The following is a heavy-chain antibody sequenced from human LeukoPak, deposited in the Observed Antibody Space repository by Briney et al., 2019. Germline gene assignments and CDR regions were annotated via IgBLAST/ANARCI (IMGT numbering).Heavy chain of an antibody. V-gene: IGHV7-4-1*02. J-gene: IGHJ5*02. CDR3: ARDGSRSAYNWFDP. CDR2: INTNTGTP. CDR1: GYTFTSYA. D-gene: IGHD5-18*01. Sequence: ASVKVSCKASGYTFTSYAMNWVRQAPGQGLEWMGWINTNTGTPTYAQGFTGRFVFSLDTSVSTAYLQISSLRAEDTAVYYCARDGSRSAYNWFDPWGQGTLVTVSS.